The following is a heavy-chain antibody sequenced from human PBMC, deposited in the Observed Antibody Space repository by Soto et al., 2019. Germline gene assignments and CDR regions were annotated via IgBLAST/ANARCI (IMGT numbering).Heavy chain of an antibody. CDR3: AGVPEQQLDPFDY. Sequence: EVQLVQSGAEVKKPGESLKISCKGSGYSFTSYWIGWVRQMPGKGLGWMGIIYPGDSDTRYSPSFQGQVTISADKSISTAYLQWSSLKASDTAMYYGAGVPEQQLDPFDYWGQGTLVTVSS. J-gene: IGHJ4*02. CDR2: IYPGDSDT. CDR1: GYSFTSYW. D-gene: IGHD6-13*01. V-gene: IGHV5-51*01.